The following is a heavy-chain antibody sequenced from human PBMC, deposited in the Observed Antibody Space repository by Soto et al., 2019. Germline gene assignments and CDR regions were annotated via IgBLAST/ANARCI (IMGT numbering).Heavy chain of an antibody. CDR2: INSDGTTT. V-gene: IGHV3-74*01. CDR1: GFTFSSHW. J-gene: IGHJ6*02. CDR3: ARDVSYSMDL. Sequence: EVQLVESGGGVVQPGGSLRLSCAVSGFTFSSHWMHWVRQAPGKGLVWVSYINSDGTTTTYADSVKGRFTISRDNAKDTLYLQMNSLRAEDTAVYYCARDVSYSMDLWGQGTTVTVSS.